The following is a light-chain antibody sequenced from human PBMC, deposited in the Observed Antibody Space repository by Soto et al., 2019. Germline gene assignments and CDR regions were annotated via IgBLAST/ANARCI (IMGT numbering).Light chain of an antibody. CDR3: GTWDNSLSAGV. CDR2: ENN. V-gene: IGLV1-51*02. Sequence: QSVLTQPPSVSAAPGQKVTISCSGSSSSIGNNDVSWFQQLPGTAPKLLISENNKRPSGIPDRFSGSKSGTSATLGITGLQTGDEAYYYRGTWDNSLSAGVVGKGNKVXVL. J-gene: IGLJ1*01. CDR1: SSSIGNND.